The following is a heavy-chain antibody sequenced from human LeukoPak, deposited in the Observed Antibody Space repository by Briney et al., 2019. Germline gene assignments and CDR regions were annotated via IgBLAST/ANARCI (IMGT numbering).Heavy chain of an antibody. V-gene: IGHV4-34*01. Sequence: SETLSLTCAVYGGSFSGYYWSWIRQPPGKGLEWIGEINHSGSTNYNPSLKSRVTISVDTSKNQFSLKLSSVTAADTAVYYCARELDYYGSGSYYYYYYGMDVWGQGTTVTVSS. CDR3: ARELDYYGSGSYYYYYYGMDV. CDR1: GGSFSGYY. D-gene: IGHD3-10*01. CDR2: INHSGST. J-gene: IGHJ6*02.